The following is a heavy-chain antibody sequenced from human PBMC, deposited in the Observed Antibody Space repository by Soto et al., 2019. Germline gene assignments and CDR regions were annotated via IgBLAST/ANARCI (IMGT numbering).Heavy chain of an antibody. D-gene: IGHD2-21*01. V-gene: IGHV1-69*01. J-gene: IGHJ4*02. CDR2: IIPLFGTA. CDR3: ATELGDNPASPFDS. Sequence: QVQLVQSGAEVKKPGSSVNVSCKASGVTFSSETISWVRQAPGQWLEWVGGIIPLFGTANYAQKFQGRVTVTADESTSTLYIELSSLRSDDTAVYYCATELGDNPASPFDSWGQGTLVTVSS. CDR1: GVTFSSET.